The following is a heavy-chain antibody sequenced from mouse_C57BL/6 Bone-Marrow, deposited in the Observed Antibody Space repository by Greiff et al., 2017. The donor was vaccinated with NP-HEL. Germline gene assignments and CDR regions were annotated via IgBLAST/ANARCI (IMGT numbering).Heavy chain of an antibody. CDR1: GFSLSTFGMD. V-gene: IGHV8-8*01. CDR2: NCWGDDK. Sequence: QVTLKESGPGLLQPSQTLSLTCSFSGFSLSTFGMDVGWIRQPSGQGLEWLAHNCWGDDKYYNPALKSRLTISKDTSKHQVFLKIGNVDTADTATYYCARIDYAAWFAYWGQGTLVTVSA. CDR3: ARIDYAAWFAY. J-gene: IGHJ3*01. D-gene: IGHD2-4*01.